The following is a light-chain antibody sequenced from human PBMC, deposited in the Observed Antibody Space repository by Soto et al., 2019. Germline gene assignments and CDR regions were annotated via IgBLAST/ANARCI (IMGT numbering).Light chain of an antibody. CDR3: LQRRNWFLS. CDR2: GAS. CDR1: QSVSTF. V-gene: IGKV3-11*01. J-gene: IGKJ4*01. Sequence: EIVLTQSPVTLSVSPGDTATLSCRASQSVSTFLAWYQQRPVQAPRLLIYGASNRAIGVSARFSGSGSGTDFTLTISSLEPGDSAVYFCLQRRNWFLSFGGGTKVEIK.